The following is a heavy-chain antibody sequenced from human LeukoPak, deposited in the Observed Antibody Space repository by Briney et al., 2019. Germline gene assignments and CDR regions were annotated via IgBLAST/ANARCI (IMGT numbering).Heavy chain of an antibody. Sequence: GGSLRLSCAASGFTFSSYSMNWVRQAPGKGLEWVSYISSSSSTIYYADSVKGRFTISRDNAKNSLYLQMNSLRAEDTAVYYCARDLSPIAAAAYFDYWGQGTLVTVSS. D-gene: IGHD6-13*01. CDR1: GFTFSSYS. CDR2: ISSSSSTI. CDR3: ARDLSPIAAAAYFDY. J-gene: IGHJ4*02. V-gene: IGHV3-48*01.